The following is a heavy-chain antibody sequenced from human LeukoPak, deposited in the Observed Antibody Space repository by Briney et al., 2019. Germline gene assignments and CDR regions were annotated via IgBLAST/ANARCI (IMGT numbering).Heavy chain of an antibody. CDR1: GYFFTGYY. J-gene: IGHJ5*02. CDR3: ARGSLTGTASWFDP. Sequence: ASVKVSCKASGYFFTGYYMHWVRQAPGQGLEWMGWISPNNGDTNYAQKFQDWVTMTRDTSINTAYMELSRLTSDDTAVYYCARGSLTGTASWFDPWGQGTLVTVSS. CDR2: ISPNNGDT. D-gene: IGHD3-9*01. V-gene: IGHV1-2*04.